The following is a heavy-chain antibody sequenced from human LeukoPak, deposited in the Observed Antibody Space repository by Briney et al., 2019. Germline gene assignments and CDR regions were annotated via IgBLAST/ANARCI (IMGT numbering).Heavy chain of an antibody. D-gene: IGHD2-15*01. CDR3: AREDIVVVVAANDAFDI. CDR2: ISYDGSNK. CDR1: GFTFSSYG. J-gene: IGHJ3*02. Sequence: GRSLRLSCAASGFTFSSYGMHWVRQAPGKGLEWVAVISYDGSNKYYADSVKGRFTISRDNSKNTLYLQMNSLRAEDTAVYYCAREDIVVVVAANDAFDIWGQGTMVTVSS. V-gene: IGHV3-30*03.